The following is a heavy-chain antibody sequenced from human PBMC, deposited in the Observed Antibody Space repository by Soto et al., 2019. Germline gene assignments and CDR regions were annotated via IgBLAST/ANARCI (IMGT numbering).Heavy chain of an antibody. D-gene: IGHD6-19*01. CDR1: GFTFSSDA. V-gene: IGHV3-23*01. J-gene: IGHJ4*02. CDR3: AKDEGSGWYYFDY. CDR2: ISGTSGRT. Sequence: EVHLLESGGGLVQPGGSLRLSCAASGFTFSSDAMNWVRQAPGKGLEWVSSISGTSGRTYYADSVEGRFTISRDNSKNTLYLQIDSLRAEDTAVYYCAKDEGSGWYYFDYWGQGTLVSVSS.